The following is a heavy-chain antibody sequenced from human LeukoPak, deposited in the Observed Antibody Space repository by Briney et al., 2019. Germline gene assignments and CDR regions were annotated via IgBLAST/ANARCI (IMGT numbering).Heavy chain of an antibody. CDR1: GGTFSSYA. Sequence: SVKVSCKASGGTFSSYAISWVRQAPGQGLEWMGGIIPIFGTANYAQKFQGRVTITADESTSTAYMELSSLRSEDTAVYYCARDDIVVVPAALRKFDPWGQGTLVSVSS. CDR2: IIPIFGTA. J-gene: IGHJ5*02. CDR3: ARDDIVVVPAALRKFDP. D-gene: IGHD2-2*01. V-gene: IGHV1-69*13.